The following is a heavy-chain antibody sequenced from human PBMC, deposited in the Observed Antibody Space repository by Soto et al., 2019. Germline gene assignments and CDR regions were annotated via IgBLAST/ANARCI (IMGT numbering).Heavy chain of an antibody. J-gene: IGHJ6*03. Sequence: GGSLRLSCAASGFTFSSYSMNWVRQAPGKGLEWVSYISSSSSTIYYADSVKGRFTISRDNAKNSLYLQMNSLRAEDTAVYYCAREQQWLALDYYYMDVWGKGTTVTVSS. V-gene: IGHV3-48*01. CDR2: ISSSSSTI. D-gene: IGHD6-19*01. CDR1: GFTFSSYS. CDR3: AREQQWLALDYYYMDV.